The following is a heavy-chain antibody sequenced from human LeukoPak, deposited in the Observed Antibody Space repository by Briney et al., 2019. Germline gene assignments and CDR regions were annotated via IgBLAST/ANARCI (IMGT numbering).Heavy chain of an antibody. D-gene: IGHD3-16*01. CDR2: INMYTANP. Sequence: ASVKVSCKASGYTFIRYAINWLRQVPGQGPDWVGWINMYTANPAYAQGFTERFAFSLDTSVSTAYLEISNLKAEGTAVYYCARHDNDDDFDYWGQGTLVTVSS. V-gene: IGHV7-4-1*02. J-gene: IGHJ4*02. CDR1: GYTFIRYA. CDR3: ARHDNDDDFDY.